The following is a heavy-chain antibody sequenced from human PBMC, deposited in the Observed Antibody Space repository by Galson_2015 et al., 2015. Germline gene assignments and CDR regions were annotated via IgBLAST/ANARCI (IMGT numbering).Heavy chain of an antibody. Sequence: SLRLSCAASGFTFSSYWMHWVRQAPGKGLVWVSRISSDGSTTSYADPVKGRFTISRDNAKNTLYLQMNSLRAEDTAVYYCARETYYYDSSGYYSPGDLDYWGQGTLVTVSS. V-gene: IGHV3-74*01. J-gene: IGHJ4*02. CDR1: GFTFSSYW. D-gene: IGHD3-22*01. CDR2: ISSDGSTT. CDR3: ARETYYYDSSGYYSPGDLDY.